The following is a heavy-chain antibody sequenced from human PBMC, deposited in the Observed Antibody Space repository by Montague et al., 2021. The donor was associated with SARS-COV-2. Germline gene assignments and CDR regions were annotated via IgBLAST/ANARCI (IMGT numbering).Heavy chain of an antibody. J-gene: IGHJ6*02. CDR3: ARGSWHIVVVTAIRDGYYGMDV. Sequence: SETLSLTCAVDGGSFSGYYWSWIRQPPGKGLEWIGEINHSGGTNYNPSLKSRVTISVDTSKNQFSLKLSSVTAADTAVYYCARGSWHIVVVTAIRDGYYGMDVWGQGTTVTVSS. CDR2: INHSGGT. CDR1: GGSFSGYY. D-gene: IGHD2-21*02. V-gene: IGHV4-34*01.